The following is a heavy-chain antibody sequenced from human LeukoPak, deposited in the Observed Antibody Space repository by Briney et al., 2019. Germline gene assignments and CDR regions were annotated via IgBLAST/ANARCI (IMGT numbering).Heavy chain of an antibody. Sequence: SVKVSCKASGYTFTSYGISWVRQAPGQGLEWMGGIIPIFGTANYAQKFQGRVTITADESTSTAYMELSSLRSEDTAVYYCARVLARAYIIAAENNWFDPWGQGTLVTVSS. D-gene: IGHD6-13*01. J-gene: IGHJ5*02. CDR1: GYTFTSYG. CDR3: ARVLARAYIIAAENNWFDP. CDR2: IIPIFGTA. V-gene: IGHV1-69*13.